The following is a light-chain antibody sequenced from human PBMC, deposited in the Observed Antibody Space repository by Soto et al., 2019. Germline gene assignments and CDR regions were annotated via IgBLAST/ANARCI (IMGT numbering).Light chain of an antibody. J-gene: IGLJ2*01. CDR1: SSDVGGYNY. V-gene: IGLV2-11*01. CDR2: DVS. Sequence: QSALTQPRSVSGSPGHSVTLSCTGTSSDVGGYNYISWYQHHPGKAPKVMIYDVSKRPSGVPDRFSGSKSGNTVSLTISGLQAEDEADYYCCSYAGRNPWVFGGGTKLPVL. CDR3: CSYAGRNPWV.